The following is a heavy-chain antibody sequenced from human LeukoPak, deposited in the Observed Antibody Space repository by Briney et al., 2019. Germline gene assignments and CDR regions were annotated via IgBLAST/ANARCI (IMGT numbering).Heavy chain of an antibody. CDR1: GGTFSSYA. CDR2: IIPIFGIA. J-gene: IGHJ4*02. V-gene: IGHV1-69*04. CDR3: ARGTSTYGDYEEREDY. Sequence: RRASVKVSCKASGGTFSSYAISWVRQAPGQGLEWMGRIIPIFGIANYAQKFQGRVTITADKSTSTAYMELSSLRSEDTAVYYCARGTSTYGDYEEREDYWGQGTLVTVSS. D-gene: IGHD4-17*01.